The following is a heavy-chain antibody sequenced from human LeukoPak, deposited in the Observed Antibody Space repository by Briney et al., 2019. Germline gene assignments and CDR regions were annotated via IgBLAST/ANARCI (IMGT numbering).Heavy chain of an antibody. CDR2: IYHSGST. D-gene: IGHD5-12*01. J-gene: IGHJ4*02. CDR1: GYSISSGYY. V-gene: IGHV4-38-2*02. Sequence: PSGTLSLTCTVSGYSISSGYYWGWIRQPPGKGLEWIGNIYHSGSTYYNPSLKSRVTISLDTSKNQFSLKLSSVTAADTAIYYCARKDPGYSGYSDFDYWGQGTLVTVSS. CDR3: ARKDPGYSGYSDFDY.